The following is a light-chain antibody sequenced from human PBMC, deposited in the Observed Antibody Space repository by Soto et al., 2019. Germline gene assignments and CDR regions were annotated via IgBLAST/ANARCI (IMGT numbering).Light chain of an antibody. CDR2: EGS. V-gene: IGLV2-23*03. CDR1: SSDVGSYNL. Sequence: QSALTQPASVSGSPGQSITISCTGTSSDVGSYNLVSWYQQHPGKAPKLMIYEGSKRPSGVSNRFSGSKSGNTASLTISGLQAEGEADYYCCSYAGSSTFGPYVFGSGTKLTVL. CDR3: CSYAGSSTFGPYV. J-gene: IGLJ1*01.